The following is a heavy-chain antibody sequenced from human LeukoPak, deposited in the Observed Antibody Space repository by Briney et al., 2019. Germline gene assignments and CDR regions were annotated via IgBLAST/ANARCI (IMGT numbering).Heavy chain of an antibody. Sequence: GRSLRLSCAASGFTFSSCGMHWVRQAPGKGLEWVAVIWYDGSNKYYADSVKGRFTISRDNSKNTLYLQMNSLRAEDTAVYYCARWGQLWSYPLDYWGQGTLVTVSS. CDR1: GFTFSSCG. D-gene: IGHD5-18*01. CDR2: IWYDGSNK. J-gene: IGHJ4*02. CDR3: ARWGQLWSYPLDY. V-gene: IGHV3-33*01.